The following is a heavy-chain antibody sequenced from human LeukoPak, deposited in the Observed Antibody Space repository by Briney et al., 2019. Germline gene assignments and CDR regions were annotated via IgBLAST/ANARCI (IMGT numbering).Heavy chain of an antibody. J-gene: IGHJ6*03. Sequence: ASVKVSCKASGYTFTGYYMHWVRQAPGQGLEWMGWMNPNSGNTGYAQKFQGRVTITRNTSISTAYMELSSLRSEDTAVYYCARVEFYYYYMDVWGKGTTVTVSS. CDR3: ARVEFYYYYMDV. V-gene: IGHV1-8*03. CDR1: GYTFTGYY. D-gene: IGHD3-10*01. CDR2: MNPNSGNT.